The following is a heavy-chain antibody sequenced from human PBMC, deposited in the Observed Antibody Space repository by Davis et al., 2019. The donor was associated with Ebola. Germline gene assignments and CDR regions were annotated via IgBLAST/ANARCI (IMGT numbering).Heavy chain of an antibody. CDR2: ISGSGGST. J-gene: IGHJ4*02. CDR1: GFTFSSYA. V-gene: IGHV3-23*01. Sequence: PGGSLRLSCAASGFTFSSYAMSWVRQAPGKGLEWVSAISGSGGSTYYADSVKGRFTISRDNSKNTLYLQMNSLRAEDTAVYYCAKPPWFGELLSYFDYWGQGTLVTVSS. CDR3: AKPPWFGELLSYFDY. D-gene: IGHD3-10*01.